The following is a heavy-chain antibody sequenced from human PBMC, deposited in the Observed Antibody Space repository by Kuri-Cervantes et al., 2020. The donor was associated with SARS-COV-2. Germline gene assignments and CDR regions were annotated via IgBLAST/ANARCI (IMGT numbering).Heavy chain of an antibody. CDR3: ARDGYCSSTSCYTDY. D-gene: IGHD2-2*02. CDR2: ISSSSSTI. V-gene: IGHV3-48*01. Sequence: GESLKISCAASGFTFSSYSMNWVRQAPGKGLEWVSYISSSSSTIYYADSVKGRFTISRDNAKNSLYLQMNSLRAEDTAVYYCARDGYCSSTSCYTDYWGQGTLATVSS. CDR1: GFTFSSYS. J-gene: IGHJ4*02.